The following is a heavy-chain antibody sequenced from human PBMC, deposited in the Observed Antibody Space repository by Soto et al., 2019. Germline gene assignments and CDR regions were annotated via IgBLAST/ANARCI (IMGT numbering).Heavy chain of an antibody. D-gene: IGHD3-16*01. CDR3: ARDLSGWGLPNGHFGVDV. Sequence: QVRLVQSGTEVKKPGASVMVSCKATGYTFANYAIHWVRQAPGQDFEWMGWINAGNGNTRNSQKFQGRVTFTRDTSATTAHMEVGSLRFEDTAVYYCARDLSGWGLPNGHFGVDVWGQGTTVIVSS. J-gene: IGHJ6*02. V-gene: IGHV1-3*01. CDR2: INAGNGNT. CDR1: GYTFANYA.